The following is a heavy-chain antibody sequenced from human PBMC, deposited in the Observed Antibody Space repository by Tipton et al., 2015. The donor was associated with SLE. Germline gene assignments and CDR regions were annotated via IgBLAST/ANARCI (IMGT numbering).Heavy chain of an antibody. J-gene: IGHJ4*02. D-gene: IGHD4-17*01. CDR2: ISSSSSYI. V-gene: IGHV3-21*01. CDR3: AKDLRGDYTLAY. CDR1: GFTFSSYS. Sequence: GSLRLSCAASGFTFSSYSMNWVRQAPGKGLEWVSSISSSSSYIYYADSVKGRFTISRDNAKNSLYLQMNSLRAEDTAVYYCAKDLRGDYTLAYWGQGTLVTVSS.